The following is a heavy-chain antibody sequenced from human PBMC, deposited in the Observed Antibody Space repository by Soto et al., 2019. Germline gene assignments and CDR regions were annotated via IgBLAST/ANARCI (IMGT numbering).Heavy chain of an antibody. Sequence: QVQLVQSGAEGKKPGSSVKVSCKASGGTFSSYAISWVRQAPGQGLEWMGGIIPIFGTANYAQKFQGRVTITADKSTTTAYMELSSLRSEDTAVYYCARGMRLVGGWYNWFDPWGQGTLVTVSS. CDR1: GGTFSSYA. CDR3: ARGMRLVGGWYNWFDP. CDR2: IIPIFGTA. J-gene: IGHJ5*02. V-gene: IGHV1-69*06. D-gene: IGHD6-19*01.